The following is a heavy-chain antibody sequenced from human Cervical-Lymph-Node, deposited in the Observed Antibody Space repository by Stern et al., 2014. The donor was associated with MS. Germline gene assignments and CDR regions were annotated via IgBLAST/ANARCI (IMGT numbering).Heavy chain of an antibody. V-gene: IGHV4-59*01. J-gene: IGHJ5*02. Sequence: VQLVESGPGLLRPSETLSLTCTVSGASITSYYWSWIRQPPGKGLEWIGYIYCRGNTNYNASLKGRVAISIGTSKAQFSLRLSSVTAGDTAVYYCARATDLWGQGTLVTVSS. CDR2: IYCRGNT. CDR1: GASITSYY. CDR3: ARATDL.